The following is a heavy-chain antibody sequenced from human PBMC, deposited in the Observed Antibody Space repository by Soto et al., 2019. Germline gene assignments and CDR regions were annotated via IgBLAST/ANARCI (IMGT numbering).Heavy chain of an antibody. CDR2: INHSGST. V-gene: IGHV4-34*01. CDR3: ARLRFLYV. Sequence: QVPLQQWGAGLLRPSETLSLTCAVSCGSFSGYSWSWIRQPPGKGLEWIGEINHSGSTNYNPSLQSPVNISVDTSRNHFSLKLSSVTAADTAVYSCARLRFLYVWGKGTTVTVSS. D-gene: IGHD5-12*01. CDR1: CGSFSGYS. J-gene: IGHJ6*04.